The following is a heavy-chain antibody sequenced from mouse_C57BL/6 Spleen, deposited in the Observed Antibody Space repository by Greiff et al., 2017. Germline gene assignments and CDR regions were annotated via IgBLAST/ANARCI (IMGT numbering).Heavy chain of an antibody. J-gene: IGHJ2*01. CDR1: GYAFSSSW. D-gene: IGHD1-1*01. CDR2: IYPGDGDT. V-gene: IGHV1-82*01. Sequence: QVQLQQSGPELVKPGASVKISCKASGYAFSSSWMNWVKQRPGKGLEWIGRIYPGDGDTNYNGKFKGKATLTADKSSSTAYMQLSSLTSEDSAVYFCASSGGYYGGDYWGQGTTLTVSS. CDR3: ASSGGYYGGDY.